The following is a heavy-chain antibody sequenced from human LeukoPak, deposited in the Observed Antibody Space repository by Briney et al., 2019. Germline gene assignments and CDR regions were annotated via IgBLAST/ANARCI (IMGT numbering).Heavy chain of an antibody. V-gene: IGHV3-30*07. J-gene: IGHJ4*02. D-gene: IGHD5-18*01. Sequence: SVKGRFTTSRDNSKNTLHLQMNSLRAEDTAVYYCARGSMVSGTFDYWGQGTLVTVSS. CDR3: ARGSMVSGTFDY.